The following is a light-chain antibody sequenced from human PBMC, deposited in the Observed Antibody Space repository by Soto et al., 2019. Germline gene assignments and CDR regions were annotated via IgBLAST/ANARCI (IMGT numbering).Light chain of an antibody. J-gene: IGKJ2*01. V-gene: IGKV3-20*01. CDR1: QSITSNY. CDR2: GAS. CDR3: QQYGRSPLLYT. Sequence: EIVLTQSPGTLSLSPGEGAILSCRASQSITSNYLAWYQQRPGQAPRLLIYGASTRAAGVPDRFSGSGSGTDFTLTITRLEPEDFAVYYCQQYGRSPLLYTFGQGTKLGVK.